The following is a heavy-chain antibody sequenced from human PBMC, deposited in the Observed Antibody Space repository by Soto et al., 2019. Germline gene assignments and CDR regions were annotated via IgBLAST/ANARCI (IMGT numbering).Heavy chain of an antibody. J-gene: IGHJ4*02. CDR3: ARGNYYDSSGYYPDY. CDR1: GFTFSSYW. Sequence: QTGGSLRLSCAASGFTFSSYWMSWVRQAPGKGLEWVANIKKDGSEKYYVDSVKGRFTSSRDNAKNSLYLQMNSLRAEDTAVYYCARGNYYDSSGYYPDYWGQGTLVTVSS. V-gene: IGHV3-7*01. CDR2: IKKDGSEK. D-gene: IGHD3-22*01.